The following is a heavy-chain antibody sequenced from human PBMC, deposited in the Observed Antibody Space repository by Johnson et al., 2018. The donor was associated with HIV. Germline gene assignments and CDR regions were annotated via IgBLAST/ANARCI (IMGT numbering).Heavy chain of an antibody. CDR1: GFTFSSYA. CDR2: ISYDGSNK. J-gene: IGHJ3*02. D-gene: IGHD1-26*01. Sequence: QMQLVESGGGVVQPGGSLRLSCAASGFTFSSYAMHWVRQAPGKGLEWVAVISYDGSNKYYADSVKGRFTISRDNSKNTLYLQMNSLRAEDTAVYYCARARLGELLWAFDIWGQGTMVTVSS. V-gene: IGHV3-30*04. CDR3: ARARLGELLWAFDI.